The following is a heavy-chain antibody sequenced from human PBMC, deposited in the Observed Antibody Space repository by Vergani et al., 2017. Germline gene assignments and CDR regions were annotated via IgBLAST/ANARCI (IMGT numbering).Heavy chain of an antibody. J-gene: IGHJ4*02. Sequence: QLQLQESGPGLVKPSETLSLTCSVSGASIDRSKNYWGWIRQPPGKGLEWIGSVIYSGNTNYDPSLKSRVTISIDTSKNQFSLKLNSVTAADTAVYYCARLNGDYMRLSEYWGQGTLVAVSS. D-gene: IGHD4-17*01. V-gene: IGHV4-39*01. CDR1: GASIDRSKNY. CDR3: ARLNGDYMRLSEY. CDR2: VIYSGNT.